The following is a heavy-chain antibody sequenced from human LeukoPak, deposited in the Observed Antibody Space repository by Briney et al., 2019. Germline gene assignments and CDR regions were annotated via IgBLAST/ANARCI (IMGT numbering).Heavy chain of an antibody. CDR3: ARGLRGGDCTIDY. D-gene: IGHD2-21*02. V-gene: IGHV1-69*13. Sequence: SVKVSCKASGGTFSSYAISWVRQAPGQGLEWMGGIIPIFGTANYAQKFQGRVTITADESTSTAYMELSSLRSEDTAVYYCARGLRGGDCTIDYWGQGTLVTVSS. CDR2: IIPIFGTA. CDR1: GGTFSSYA. J-gene: IGHJ4*02.